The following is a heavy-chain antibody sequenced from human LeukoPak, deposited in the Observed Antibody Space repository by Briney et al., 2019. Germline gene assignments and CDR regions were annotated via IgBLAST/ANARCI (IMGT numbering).Heavy chain of an antibody. CDR3: ARNTGYSSSWYADY. V-gene: IGHV1-69*13. Sequence: GASVKVSCKASGGTFSSYAISWVRQAPGQGLEWMGGIIPIFGTANYAQKFQGRVTITADESTSTAYMELSSLGSEDTAVYYCARNTGYSSSWYADYWGQGTLVTVSS. D-gene: IGHD6-13*01. CDR1: GGTFSSYA. J-gene: IGHJ4*02. CDR2: IIPIFGTA.